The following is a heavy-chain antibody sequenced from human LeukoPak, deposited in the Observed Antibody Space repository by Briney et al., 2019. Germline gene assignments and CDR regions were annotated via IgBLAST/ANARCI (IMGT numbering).Heavy chain of an antibody. CDR3: ASDVGPGTHAPGFDS. CDR1: GYTFSAYA. J-gene: IGHJ5*01. D-gene: IGHD1-1*01. Sequence: ASVKVSCKASGYTFSAYAITWMRQAPGQGLEWMGGINNSPGNTVYAQSFQGRVTMTTDTSTNTAYMELRGLTSDGTAVYYCASDVGPGTHAPGFDSGGQGTLVAVSS. V-gene: IGHV1-18*01. CDR2: INNSPGNT.